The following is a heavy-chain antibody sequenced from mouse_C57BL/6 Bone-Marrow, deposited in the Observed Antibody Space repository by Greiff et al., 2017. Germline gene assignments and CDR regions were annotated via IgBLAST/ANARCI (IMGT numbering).Heavy chain of an antibody. CDR1: GYTFTTYP. Sequence: VKLQESGAELVKPGASVKMSCKASGYTFTTYPIEWMKQNHGKSLEWIGNFHPYNDDTKYNEKFKGKATLTVEKSSSTVYLELSRLTSDDSAVYDCARGGNYGGYYIDDWGQGTTLTVSS. V-gene: IGHV1-47*01. CDR2: FHPYNDDT. D-gene: IGHD2-1*01. CDR3: ARGGNYGGYYIDD. J-gene: IGHJ2*01.